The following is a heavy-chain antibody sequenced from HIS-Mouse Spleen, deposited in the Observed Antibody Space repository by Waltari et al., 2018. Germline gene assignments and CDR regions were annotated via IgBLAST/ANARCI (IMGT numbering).Heavy chain of an antibody. Sequence: QLQLQESGPGLVKPSETLSLTCTVSGGSIRSSSYYWGWLRQPPGKGLEWIGVIYYSGSTYYNPSLKSRVTISVDTSKNQFSLKLSSVTAADTAVYYCARELRGWGSYRNLDYWGQGTLVTVSS. J-gene: IGHJ4*02. D-gene: IGHD3-16*02. CDR3: ARELRGWGSYRNLDY. CDR1: GGSIRSSSYY. CDR2: IYYSGST. V-gene: IGHV4-39*07.